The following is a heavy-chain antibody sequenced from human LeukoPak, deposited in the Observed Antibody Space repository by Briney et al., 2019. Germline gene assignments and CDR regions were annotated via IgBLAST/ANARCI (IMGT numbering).Heavy chain of an antibody. D-gene: IGHD3-9*01. CDR3: TQKTAYDILTGYSYYFDY. CDR1: GFTFSSYA. V-gene: IGHV3-23*01. J-gene: IGHJ4*02. Sequence: PGGSLRLSCAASGFTFSSYAMSGVPQAPGKGLEWVSAISGSGGSTYYADYVKGRFTISRDNSKNTLYLQMNSLRAEDAAVYFFTQKTAYDILTGYSYYFDYWGQGTLVTVSS. CDR2: ISGSGGST.